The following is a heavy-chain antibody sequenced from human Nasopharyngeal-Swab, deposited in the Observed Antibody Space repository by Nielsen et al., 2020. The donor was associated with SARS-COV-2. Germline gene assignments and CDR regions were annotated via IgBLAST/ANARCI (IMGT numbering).Heavy chain of an antibody. CDR3: ARVLMGFREFDY. D-gene: IGHD2-8*01. CDR1: GFTFSGSA. J-gene: IGHJ4*02. CDR2: IRSKANSYAT. Sequence: GEFLKISCAASGFTFSGSAMHWVRQASGKGLEWVGRIRSKANSYATAYAASVKGRFTISRDDSKNTAYLQMNSLKTEDTAVYYCARVLMGFREFDYWGQGTLVTVSS. V-gene: IGHV3-73*01.